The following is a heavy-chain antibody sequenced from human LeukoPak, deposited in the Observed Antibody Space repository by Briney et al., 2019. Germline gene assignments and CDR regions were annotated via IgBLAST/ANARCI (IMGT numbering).Heavy chain of an antibody. J-gene: IGHJ4*02. CDR1: GYTFTSYA. V-gene: IGHV1-69*13. D-gene: IGHD4-17*01. CDR2: IIPIFGTA. CDR3: ARPTYGDYGTPFDY. Sequence: GASVKVSCKASGYTFTSYAISWVRQAPGQGLEWMGGIIPIFGTANYAQKFQGRVTITADESTSTAYMELSSLRSEDTAVYYCARPTYGDYGTPFDYWGQGTLVTVSS.